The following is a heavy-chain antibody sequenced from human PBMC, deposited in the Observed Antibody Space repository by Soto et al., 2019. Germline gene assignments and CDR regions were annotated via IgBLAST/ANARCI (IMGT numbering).Heavy chain of an antibody. V-gene: IGHV4-30-4*01. D-gene: IGHD1-1*01. J-gene: IGHJ4*02. CDR1: GGSISSGDYY. Sequence: SETLSLTCTVSGGSISSGDYYWSWIRQPPGKGLEWIGSIYHTGSTYYSKSLRSRLTMSVVTSKSKFSLRLSSVTAADTAVYYCARATGTLGRRNCDYWGQGSLVTVSS. CDR2: IYHTGST. CDR3: ARATGTLGRRNCDY.